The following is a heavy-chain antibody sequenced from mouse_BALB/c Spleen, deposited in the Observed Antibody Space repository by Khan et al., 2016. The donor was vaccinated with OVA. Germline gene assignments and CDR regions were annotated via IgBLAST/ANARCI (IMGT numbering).Heavy chain of an antibody. V-gene: IGHV5-6*01. D-gene: IGHD4-1*01. Sequence: EVELVESGGDLVKPGGSLKLSCAASGFTFSSYSMSWVRQTPDKRLEWVAIISSGGDYTYYPDSVKGRFTISRDTAKNTLYLQMSSLKSEDTAMYYCASHLTGSFAYWGQGTLVTVAA. CDR1: GFTFSSYS. CDR2: ISSGGDYT. J-gene: IGHJ3*01. CDR3: ASHLTGSFAY.